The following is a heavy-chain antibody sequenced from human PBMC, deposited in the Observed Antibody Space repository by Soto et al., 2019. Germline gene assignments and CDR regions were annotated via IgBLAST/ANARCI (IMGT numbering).Heavy chain of an antibody. CDR2: IYPSDSDT. Sequence: GESLKISCKGSGFIFTSYWIGWVRQMPGKGLEWMGIIYPSDSDTRYSPSFQGRVTISADKSISTAYLQWSSLKASDTAMYYRARLPSSSSPFDSWGQGTLVTVSS. D-gene: IGHD6-6*01. V-gene: IGHV5-51*01. CDR3: ARLPSSSSPFDS. J-gene: IGHJ4*02. CDR1: GFIFTSYW.